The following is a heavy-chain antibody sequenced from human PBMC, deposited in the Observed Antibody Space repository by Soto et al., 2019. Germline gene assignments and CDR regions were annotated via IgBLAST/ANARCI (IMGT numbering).Heavy chain of an antibody. CDR3: ARDQGGSHFAY. D-gene: IGHD1-26*01. CDR2: IWADGTTK. CDR1: GFTLSGSG. V-gene: IGHV3-33*01. Sequence: SLILSCAASGFTLSGSGMHWVRQAPGKGLEWVAVIWADGTTKSYADSVKGRFTISRDSSKNTLFLQMDSLRDDDTAVYFCARDQGGSHFAYWGQGKLVTVAS. J-gene: IGHJ4*01.